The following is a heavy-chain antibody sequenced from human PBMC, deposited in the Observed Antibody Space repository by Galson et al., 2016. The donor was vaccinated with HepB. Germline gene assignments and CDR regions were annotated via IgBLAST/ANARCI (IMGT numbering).Heavy chain of an antibody. CDR3: ARHDYYDASGYFVTSDIFDI. Sequence: TLSLTCTVSGGSISSSTYHWGWIRQPPEKTLEWIGSIHYSGSTYYNPSLESRVTISVDTSKKQFSLKLRSVTAADTAVYYCARHDYYDASGYFVTSDIFDIWGQGTMVTVSS. D-gene: IGHD3-22*01. J-gene: IGHJ3*02. CDR1: GGSISSSTYH. V-gene: IGHV4-39*01. CDR2: IHYSGST.